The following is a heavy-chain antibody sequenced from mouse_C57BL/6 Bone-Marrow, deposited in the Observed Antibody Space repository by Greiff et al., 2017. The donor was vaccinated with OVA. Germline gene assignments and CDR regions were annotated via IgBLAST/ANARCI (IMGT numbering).Heavy chain of an antibody. CDR2: ISDGGSYT. V-gene: IGHV5-4*03. Sequence: DVKLQESGGGLVKPGGSLKLSCAASGFTFSSYAMSWVRQTPEKRLEWVATISDGGSYTYYPDNVKGRFTISRDNAKNNLYLQMSHLKSEDTSMDYCASLLYAMDYWGQGTSVTVSS. CDR3: ASLLYAMDY. J-gene: IGHJ4*01. D-gene: IGHD2-10*01. CDR1: GFTFSSYA.